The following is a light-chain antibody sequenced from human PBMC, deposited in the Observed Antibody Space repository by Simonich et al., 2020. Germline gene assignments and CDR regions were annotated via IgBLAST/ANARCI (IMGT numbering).Light chain of an antibody. Sequence: QSVLTQPPSASGTPGQRVTISCSGSSSNIGSNTVNWYQQLPGTAPKLLIYRNNQRPSGVPDRFFGSKSGTSASLAISGLQSEDEADYYCSTWDYSLSAWVFGGGTKLTVL. V-gene: IGLV1-44*01. CDR1: SSNIGSNT. CDR3: STWDYSLSAWV. CDR2: RNN. J-gene: IGLJ3*02.